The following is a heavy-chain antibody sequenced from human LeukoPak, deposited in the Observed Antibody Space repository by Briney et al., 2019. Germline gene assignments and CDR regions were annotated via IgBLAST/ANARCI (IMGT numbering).Heavy chain of an antibody. CDR2: IYSEGNT. CDR1: GFTVWNSY. Sequence: GGSVRLLCGGSGFTVWNSYMRWVREAPGKGLEWVSVIYSEGNTYYADSVKGRFTISRDSSKNTVYLQMNSLRVEDTAVYYCIVFGNSNHWGQGTLVTVSS. J-gene: IGHJ5*02. V-gene: IGHV3-53*01. CDR3: IVFGNSNH. D-gene: IGHD4-23*01.